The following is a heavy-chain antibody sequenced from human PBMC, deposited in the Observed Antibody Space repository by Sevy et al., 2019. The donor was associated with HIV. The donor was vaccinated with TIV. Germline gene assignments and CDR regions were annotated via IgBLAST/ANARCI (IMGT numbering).Heavy chain of an antibody. CDR1: GFTFSSYS. Sequence: GGSLRLSCAASGFTFSSYSMNWVRQAPGKGLEWVSYISSSSSTIYYADSVKGRFTISRDNAKNSLYLQMNSLRDEETAVYYCARDHNPYYYDSSGYYGYWGQGTLVTISS. V-gene: IGHV3-48*02. D-gene: IGHD3-22*01. CDR2: ISSSSSTI. J-gene: IGHJ4*02. CDR3: ARDHNPYYYDSSGYYGY.